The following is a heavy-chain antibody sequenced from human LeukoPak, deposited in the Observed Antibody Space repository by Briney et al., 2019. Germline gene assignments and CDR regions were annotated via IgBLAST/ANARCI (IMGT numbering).Heavy chain of an antibody. V-gene: IGHV4-30-2*01. J-gene: IGHJ6*02. Sequence: SETLSLTCAVSGGSISSGGYSWSWIRQPPGKGLEWIGYIYHSGSTYYNPSLKSRVTISVDRSKNQFSLKLSSVTAADTAVYYCARYHDYYGMDVWGQGTTVTVS. CDR1: GGSISSGGYS. CDR2: IYHSGST. D-gene: IGHD2-2*01. CDR3: ARYHDYYGMDV.